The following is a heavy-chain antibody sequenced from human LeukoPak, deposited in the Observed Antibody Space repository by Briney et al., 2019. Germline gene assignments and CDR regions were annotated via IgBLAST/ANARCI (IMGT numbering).Heavy chain of an antibody. CDR2: IYYSGST. Sequence: GSLRLSCAASGFTFSSYAMSWIRQPPGKGLEWIGSIYYSGSTYYNPSLKSRVTISVDTSKNQFSLKLSSVTAADTAVYYCARHSSSWRWGQGTLVTVSS. CDR3: ARHSSSWR. D-gene: IGHD6-13*01. V-gene: IGHV4-39*01. CDR1: GFTFSSYA. J-gene: IGHJ4*02.